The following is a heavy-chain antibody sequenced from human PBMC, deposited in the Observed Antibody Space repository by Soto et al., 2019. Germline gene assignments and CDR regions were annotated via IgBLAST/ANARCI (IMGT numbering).Heavy chain of an antibody. CDR3: ARFLNGWSGYYNARPDYYYYGMDV. Sequence: GVSLRLSCAASGFTFTRYSMNWVRQAPGKGLEWVSSISSTTNYIYYGDSMKGRFTISRDNAKNSLYLQMNSLRAEDTAVYYCARFLNGWSGYYNARPDYYYYGMDVWGQGTTVTVSS. D-gene: IGHD3-3*01. V-gene: IGHV3-21*04. CDR2: ISSTTNYI. CDR1: GFTFTRYS. J-gene: IGHJ6*02.